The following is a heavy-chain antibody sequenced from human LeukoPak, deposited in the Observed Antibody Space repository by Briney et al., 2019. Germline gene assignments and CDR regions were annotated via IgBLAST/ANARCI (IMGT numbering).Heavy chain of an antibody. V-gene: IGHV3-53*04. Sequence: SGVSLRLSCAASGFTVSSNYMSWVRQAPGKGLEWVSVSYSGGSTYYADSVKGRFTISRHNSKNTLYLQMNSMRAEDTAVYYCAREGYYDILTGYYYGMDVWGQGTTVTVSS. CDR2: SYSGGST. D-gene: IGHD3-9*01. CDR1: GFTVSSNY. CDR3: AREGYYDILTGYYYGMDV. J-gene: IGHJ6*02.